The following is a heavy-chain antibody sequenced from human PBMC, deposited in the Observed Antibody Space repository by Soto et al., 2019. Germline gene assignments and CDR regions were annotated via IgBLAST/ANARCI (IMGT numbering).Heavy chain of an antibody. CDR2: VNHSGNT. CDR1: GGSFSGYY. J-gene: IGHJ4*02. Sequence: QVQLQQWGVGLLKPSETLSLTCAVYGGSFSGYYWSWIRQSPGKGLEWIGEVNHSGNTRYNPSLKSRVIISEDTSKNQFSLKLSSVTAADTAVYYCARRLIVVIRPSAFDSWGQGILVTVPS. V-gene: IGHV4-34*01. CDR3: ARRLIVVIRPSAFDS. D-gene: IGHD2-15*01.